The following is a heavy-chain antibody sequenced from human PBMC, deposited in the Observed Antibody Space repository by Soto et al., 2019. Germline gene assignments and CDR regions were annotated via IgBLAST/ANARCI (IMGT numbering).Heavy chain of an antibody. D-gene: IGHD2-2*01. J-gene: IGHJ6*02. CDR2: IYHGGST. CDR3: AREGGGPAAPPYYYGMDV. V-gene: IGHV4-38-2*02. CDR1: GYSISSGYY. Sequence: SETLSLTCAASGYSISSGYYWGWLRQPPGKGLEWIGSIYHGGSTYYNPSLNSRVTLSIDMTNNHVSLILNSVTAADTAVYYCAREGGGPAAPPYYYGMDVWGQGTTVTVSS.